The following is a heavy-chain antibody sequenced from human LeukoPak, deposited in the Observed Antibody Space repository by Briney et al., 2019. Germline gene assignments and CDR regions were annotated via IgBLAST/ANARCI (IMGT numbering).Heavy chain of an antibody. J-gene: IGHJ6*03. CDR1: GGSFSDYY. CDR3: ARVTGTLLRYMDV. D-gene: IGHD1-1*01. CDR2: INHSGST. V-gene: IGHV4-34*01. Sequence: PSETLSLTCAVYGGSFSDYYWSWIRQPPGKGLEWIGEINHSGSTNYNPSLKTRVTISVETSENQFSLKLSSVTAADTAVYYCARVTGTLLRYMDVWGKGTTVTVSS.